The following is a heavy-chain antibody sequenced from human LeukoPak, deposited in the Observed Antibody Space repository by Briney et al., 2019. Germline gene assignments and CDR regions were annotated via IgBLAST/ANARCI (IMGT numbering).Heavy chain of an antibody. V-gene: IGHV3-23*01. Sequence: QAGGSLRLSCAASGFTFSSYAMSWVRQAPGKGLEWVSAISGSGGSTYYADSVKGRFTISRDNSKNTLYLQMNSLRDEDTAVYFCAKVGRGWYGIDYWGQGTLVIVSS. CDR1: GFTFSSYA. CDR2: ISGSGGST. J-gene: IGHJ4*02. CDR3: AKVGRGWYGIDY. D-gene: IGHD6-19*01.